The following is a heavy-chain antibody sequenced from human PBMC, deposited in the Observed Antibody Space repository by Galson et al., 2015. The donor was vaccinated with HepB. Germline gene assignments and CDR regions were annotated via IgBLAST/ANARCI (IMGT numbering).Heavy chain of an antibody. V-gene: IGHV3-23*01. CDR2: ISGSSFNT. Sequence: SLRPSCAASGFTFTNYAMSWVRQSPGKGLEWVSLISGSSFNTYYADSVKGRFTISRDNSKNTVYLQINSLRAEDTAIYYCAKDMYCTGGTCYPTAEYFEHWGQGTLVTVSS. D-gene: IGHD2-15*01. J-gene: IGHJ1*01. CDR1: GFTFTNYA. CDR3: AKDMYCTGGTCYPTAEYFEH.